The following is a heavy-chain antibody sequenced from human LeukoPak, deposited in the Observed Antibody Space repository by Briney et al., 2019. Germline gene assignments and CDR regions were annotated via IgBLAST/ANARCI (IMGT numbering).Heavy chain of an antibody. CDR3: AREGYYGSGSPPSLYFDY. V-gene: IGHV3-30-3*01. D-gene: IGHD3-10*01. CDR2: TSSDLNVK. Sequence: GGSLGLSCAASGFTFRNYVIHWVRQAPGKGLEWVAVTSSDLNVKLYADSVKGRFTISRDNSRSTLYLQMNSLGPEDTAIYYCAREGYYGSGSPPSLYFDYWGQGTLVTVSS. CDR1: GFTFRNYV. J-gene: IGHJ4*02.